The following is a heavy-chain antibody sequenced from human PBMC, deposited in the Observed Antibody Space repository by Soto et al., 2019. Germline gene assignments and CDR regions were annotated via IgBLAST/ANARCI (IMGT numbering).Heavy chain of an antibody. CDR1: GFTFSDYA. J-gene: IGHJ4*02. CDR3: ARDLTMVRGVPYYFDY. Sequence: PGGSLRLSCAASGFTFSDYAMHWVRQAPGKGLEYVSDISRSSSNIYYADSVKGRFTISRDNAKNSLYLQMNSLRAEDTAVYYCARDLTMVRGVPYYFDYWGQGTLVTVSS. CDR2: ISRSSSNI. D-gene: IGHD3-10*01. V-gene: IGHV3-48*01.